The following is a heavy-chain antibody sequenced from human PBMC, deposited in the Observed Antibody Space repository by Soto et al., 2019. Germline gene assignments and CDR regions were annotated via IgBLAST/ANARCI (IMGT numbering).Heavy chain of an antibody. CDR2: IYYSGST. D-gene: IGHD6-19*01. CDR1: GGSISSYY. Sequence: SETLSLTCTVSGGSISSYYWSWIRQPPGKGLEWIGYIYYSGSTNYNPSLKSRVTISVDTSKNHFSLKLSSVTAADTAVYYCARLEAVAGFDYWGQGTLVTVSS. V-gene: IGHV4-59*08. J-gene: IGHJ4*02. CDR3: ARLEAVAGFDY.